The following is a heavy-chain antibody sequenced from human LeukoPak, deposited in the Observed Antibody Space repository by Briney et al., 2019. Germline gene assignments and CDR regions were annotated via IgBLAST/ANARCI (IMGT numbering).Heavy chain of an antibody. D-gene: IGHD3-10*01. CDR1: GGSVSFYY. Sequence: SETLSLTCTVSGGSVSFYYWSWIRQPPGKGLEWIGYIYYSGSTNCNPSLKSRVTISVDTSKNQFSLKVSSVTAADTAVYYCARDARGSSYMDVWGQGTTVTVSS. V-gene: IGHV4-59*02. CDR2: IYYSGST. CDR3: ARDARGSSYMDV. J-gene: IGHJ6*02.